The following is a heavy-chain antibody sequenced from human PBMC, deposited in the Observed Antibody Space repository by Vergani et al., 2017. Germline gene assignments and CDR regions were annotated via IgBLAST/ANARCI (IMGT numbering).Heavy chain of an antibody. Sequence: QVQLQESGPGLVKPSQTLSLTCTVSGGSISSGSYYWSWIRQPAGKGLEWIGRIYTSGSTNYNPSLKSRVPISVDTSKNQFALKLSSVTAADTAVYYCARDQGRXDFWSGYAPPGYYYYMDVGGKGTTVTVSS. CDR2: IYTSGST. D-gene: IGHD3-3*01. V-gene: IGHV4-61*02. CDR1: GGSISSGSYY. J-gene: IGHJ6*03. CDR3: ARDQGRXDFWSGYAPPGYYYYMDV.